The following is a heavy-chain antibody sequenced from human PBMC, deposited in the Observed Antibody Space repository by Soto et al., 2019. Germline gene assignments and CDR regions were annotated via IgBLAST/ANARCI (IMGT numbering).Heavy chain of an antibody. CDR3: ARVDYGAYYFDY. V-gene: IGHV3-33*01. Sequence: GGSLRLSCAASGFTFSSYGMHWVRQAPGKGLEWVAVIWYDGSNKYYADSVKGRFTISRDNAKNTLYLQMNSLRAEDTAVYYCARVDYGAYYFDYWGQGTLVTVSS. D-gene: IGHD4-17*01. J-gene: IGHJ4*02. CDR2: IWYDGSNK. CDR1: GFTFSSYG.